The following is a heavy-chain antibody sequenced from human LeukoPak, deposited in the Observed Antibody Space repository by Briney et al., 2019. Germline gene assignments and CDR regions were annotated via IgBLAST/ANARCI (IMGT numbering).Heavy chain of an antibody. CDR3: ENDPTGHSVGAFDT. V-gene: IGHV3-23*01. CDR2: IGITSEYI. CDR1: GFTITAYA. J-gene: IGHJ3*02. D-gene: IGHD4-23*01. Sequence: GGALRLSCAASGFTITAYAMSWVRQSPGKGLEWVSGIGITSEYIHYADSLKGRVTISIDNSNNTVYLERSSLRAEDAAVYYCENDPTGHSVGAFDTWGQGTMVIVSS.